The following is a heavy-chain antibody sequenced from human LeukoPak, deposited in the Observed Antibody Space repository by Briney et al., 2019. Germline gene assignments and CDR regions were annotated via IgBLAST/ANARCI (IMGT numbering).Heavy chain of an antibody. CDR3: ARAVYYDSSGSLFAFDY. CDR2: IIPIFGTA. CDR1: GGTFSSYA. J-gene: IGHJ4*02. Sequence: ASVKVSCKASGGTFSSYAISWVRQAPGQGLEWMGGIIPIFGTANYAQKFQGRVTITADESTSTAYMELSSLRSEDTAVYYCARAVYYDSSGSLFAFDYWGQGTLVTVSS. D-gene: IGHD3-22*01. V-gene: IGHV1-69*13.